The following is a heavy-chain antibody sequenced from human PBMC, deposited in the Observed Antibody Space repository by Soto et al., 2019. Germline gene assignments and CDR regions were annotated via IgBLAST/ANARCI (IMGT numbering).Heavy chain of an antibody. V-gene: IGHV3-23*01. D-gene: IGHD1-20*01. CDR2: IGGGDDET. CDR1: GFTFSIYA. J-gene: IGHJ3*02. Sequence: GGSLRLSCAASGFTFSIYAMTWVRQSPGKGLEWVSSIGGGDDETYYADSVRGRFTISRDNSKSTLFLQMNSLRVEDTATYYCAKDRQDHNSVWDPFDIWGQGTMVTVSS. CDR3: AKDRQDHNSVWDPFDI.